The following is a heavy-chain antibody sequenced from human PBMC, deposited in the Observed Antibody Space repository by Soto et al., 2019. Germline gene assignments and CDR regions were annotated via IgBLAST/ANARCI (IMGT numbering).Heavy chain of an antibody. CDR1: GFTFSSYG. J-gene: IGHJ4*02. D-gene: IGHD1-26*01. CDR2: ISYDGSNK. CDR3: AKPSTRSGSYFDY. V-gene: IGHV3-30*18. Sequence: GGSLRLSCAASGFTFSSYGMHWVRQAPGKGLEWVAVISYDGSNKYYADSVKGRFTISRDNSKNTLYLQMNSLRAEDTAVYYCAKPSTRSGSYFDYWGQGTLVTVSS.